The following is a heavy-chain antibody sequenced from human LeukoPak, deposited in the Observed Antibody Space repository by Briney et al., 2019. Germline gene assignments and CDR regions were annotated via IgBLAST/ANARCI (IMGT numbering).Heavy chain of an antibody. CDR3: ARDGGDYYGSGSYYGIDY. V-gene: IGHV4-39*07. CDR2: IYYSGST. Sequence: SETLSLTCTVSGGSISSYYWGWIRQPPGKGLEWIGSIYYSGSTYYNPSLKSRVTISVDTSKNQFSLKLSSVTAADTAVYYCARDGGDYYGSGSYYGIDYWGQGTLVTVSS. D-gene: IGHD3-10*01. J-gene: IGHJ4*02. CDR1: GGSISSYY.